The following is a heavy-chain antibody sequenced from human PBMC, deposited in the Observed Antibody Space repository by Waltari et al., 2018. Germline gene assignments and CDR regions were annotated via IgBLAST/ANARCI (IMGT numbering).Heavy chain of an antibody. D-gene: IGHD3-10*01. CDR3: AREAGSYPGYFDY. V-gene: IGHV4-59*11. J-gene: IGHJ4*02. CDR2: INHSVST. Sequence: QVQLQESGPGLVKPSETLSLTCTVSGGSISSHYWSWIPQPPGKGLDWIGEINHSVSTNYNPSLKSRVTISVDTSKNQFSLKLSSVTAADTAVYYCAREAGSYPGYFDYWGQGTLVTVSS. CDR1: GGSISSHY.